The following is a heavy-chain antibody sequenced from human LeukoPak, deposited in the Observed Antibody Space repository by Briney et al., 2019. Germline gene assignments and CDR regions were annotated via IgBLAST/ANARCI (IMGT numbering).Heavy chain of an antibody. J-gene: IGHJ2*01. Sequence: QAGGSLRLSCAASGFIFSNYAMNWVRQAPGKRLEWVSAISDSSDSTYYADSVKGRFTISRDNSKNTLYLQMNSLRADDTAVYYCAKDARWESSQQWGGYWYFDLWGRGTRVTVSS. V-gene: IGHV3-23*01. CDR2: ISDSSDST. CDR3: AKDARWESSQQWGGYWYFDL. CDR1: GFIFSNYA. D-gene: IGHD3-16*02.